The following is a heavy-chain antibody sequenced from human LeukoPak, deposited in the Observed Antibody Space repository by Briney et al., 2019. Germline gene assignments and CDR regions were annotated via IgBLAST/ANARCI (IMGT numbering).Heavy chain of an antibody. Sequence: SVKVSCKASGGTFSNFAFSWVRQAPGQGLQWVGRIIPIVDVTSYAQNFKGRVTITADESTTTAYMELSGLRSEDTAVYYCAREMGDREFYFDYWGQGTLVTVSS. CDR1: GGTFSNFA. J-gene: IGHJ4*02. V-gene: IGHV1-69*04. CDR2: IIPIVDVT. D-gene: IGHD3-10*01. CDR3: AREMGDREFYFDY.